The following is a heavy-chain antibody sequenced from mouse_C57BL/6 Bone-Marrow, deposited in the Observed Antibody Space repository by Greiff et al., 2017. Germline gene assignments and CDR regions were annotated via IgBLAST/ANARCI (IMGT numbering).Heavy chain of an antibody. CDR2: IDPSDSDT. J-gene: IGHJ3*01. CDR1: GYTFTSYW. Sequence: QVQLQQPGAELVMPGASVKLSCKASGYTFTSYWMHWVKQRPGQGLEWIGEIDPSDSDTNYNQKFKGKSTLTVDKSSSTAYMQLSSLTSEDSAVYYCARSYGSSSGFAYWGQGTLVTVSA. V-gene: IGHV1-69*01. D-gene: IGHD1-1*01. CDR3: ARSYGSSSGFAY.